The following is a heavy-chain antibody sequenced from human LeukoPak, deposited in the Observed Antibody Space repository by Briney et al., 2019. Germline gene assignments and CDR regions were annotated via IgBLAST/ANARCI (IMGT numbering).Heavy chain of an antibody. D-gene: IGHD3-10*01. CDR3: ARARGSGSYYKYYFDY. CDR1: GYSISSGYY. V-gene: IGHV4-38-2*02. J-gene: IGHJ4*02. CDR2: IYHSGST. Sequence: SKTLSLTCTVSGYSISSGYYWGWIRQPPGKGLEWIGSIYHSGSTYYNPSLKSRVTISVDTSKNQFSLKLSSVTAADTAVYYCARARGSGSYYKYYFDYWGQGTLVTVSS.